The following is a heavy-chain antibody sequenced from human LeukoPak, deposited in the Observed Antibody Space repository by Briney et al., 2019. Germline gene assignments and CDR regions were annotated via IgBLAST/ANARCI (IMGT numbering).Heavy chain of an antibody. J-gene: IGHJ4*02. Sequence: SETLSLTCAVSGGSISSGGYSWSWIRQPPGKGLEWIGYIYYSGSTYYNPSLKSRVTISVDTSKNQFSLKLSSVTAADTAVYYCARHAIAYYCDYWGQGTLVTVSS. CDR1: GGSISSGGYS. V-gene: IGHV4-30-4*07. D-gene: IGHD2-8*01. CDR2: IYYSGST. CDR3: ARHAIAYYCDY.